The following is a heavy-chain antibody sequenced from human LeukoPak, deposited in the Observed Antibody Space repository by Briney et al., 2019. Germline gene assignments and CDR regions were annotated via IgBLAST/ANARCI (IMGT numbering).Heavy chain of an antibody. V-gene: IGHV3-23*01. Sequence: GGSLRLSCAASGFTFSSYAMSWVRQAPGKGLEWVSAISGSGSSTYYADSVKGRFTISRDNSKNTLYLQMKSLRAEDTAVYYCAKPSLIVGATVGFDYWGQGTLVTVSS. J-gene: IGHJ4*02. CDR2: ISGSGSST. CDR3: AKPSLIVGATVGFDY. D-gene: IGHD1-26*01. CDR1: GFTFSSYA.